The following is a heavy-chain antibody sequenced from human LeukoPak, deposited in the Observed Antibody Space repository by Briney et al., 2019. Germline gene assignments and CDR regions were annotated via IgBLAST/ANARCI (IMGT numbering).Heavy chain of an antibody. CDR1: GGSISSYY. D-gene: IGHD2-2*01. V-gene: IGHV4-4*08. CDR3: ARDKLDCSSTSCYREYYYYYYMDV. CDR2: IYTSGST. J-gene: IGHJ6*03. Sequence: SETLSLTCTVSGGSISSYYWSWIRQPPGKGLEWIGRIYTSGSTNYNPSLKSRVTISVDTSKNQFSLKLSSVTAADTAVYYCARDKLDCSSTSCYREYYYYYYMDVWGKGTTVTVSS.